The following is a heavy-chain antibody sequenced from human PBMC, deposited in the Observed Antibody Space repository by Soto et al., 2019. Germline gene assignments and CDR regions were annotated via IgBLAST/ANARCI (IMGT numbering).Heavy chain of an antibody. CDR1: GFSLSTSGVG. V-gene: IGHV4-39*01. CDR2: IYYSGTT. Sequence: GSGPPLVNPTQTLTLTCTFSGFSLSTSGVGVGWIRQPPGKGLEWLGTIYYSGTTSYNPSLKSRVIISVDTSNNQLFLKLRSVTAADTAAYYCARHRQYYDTSGYQQRYFDYWGQGTQVTVSS. J-gene: IGHJ4*02. D-gene: IGHD3-22*01. CDR3: ARHRQYYDTSGYQQRYFDY.